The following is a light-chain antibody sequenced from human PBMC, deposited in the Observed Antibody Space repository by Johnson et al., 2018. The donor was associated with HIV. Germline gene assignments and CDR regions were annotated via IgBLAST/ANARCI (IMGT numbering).Light chain of an antibody. CDR3: GTWDSSLSAV. CDR1: SSNIGNNY. Sequence: QPVLTQPPSVSAAPGQKVTISCSGSSSNIGNNYVSWYQQVPGTAPKLLIYDNNKRPSGIPDRFSGSKSGTSATLGITGLQTGDEADYYCGTWDSSLSAVFGTGTKVTVL. J-gene: IGLJ1*01. CDR2: DNN. V-gene: IGLV1-51*01.